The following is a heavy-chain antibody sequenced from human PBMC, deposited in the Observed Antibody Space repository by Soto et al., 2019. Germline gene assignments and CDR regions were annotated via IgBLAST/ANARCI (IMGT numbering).Heavy chain of an antibody. D-gene: IGHD3-16*01. Sequence: PGGSLRLSCAASGFKVSNDAMRWLRQGPVEGLEWVSLISATGGGTYYTDSVKGRFTISRDNSHNTLYLQVHSLTAEDTAVYYCAKDRRAGGNSAFYFDFWGQGAQVTVSS. J-gene: IGHJ4*02. CDR3: AKDRRAGGNSAFYFDF. CDR1: GFKVSNDA. CDR2: ISATGGGT. V-gene: IGHV3-23*01.